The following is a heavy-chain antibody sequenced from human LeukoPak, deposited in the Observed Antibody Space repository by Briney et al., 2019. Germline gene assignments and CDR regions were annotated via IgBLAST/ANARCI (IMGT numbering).Heavy chain of an antibody. CDR3: ARVGPGYLEWILYYFDY. V-gene: IGHV3-21*01. CDR1: GFTFSSYS. CDR2: ISTSSSYI. J-gene: IGHJ4*02. Sequence: GGSLRLSRAASGFTFSSYSMNWVRQAPGKGLEWVSFISTSSSYIHNADSVKGRFTISRDNAKNSLYLQMNSLRAEDTAVYYCARVGPGYLEWILYYFDYWGQGTLVTVSS. D-gene: IGHD3-3*01.